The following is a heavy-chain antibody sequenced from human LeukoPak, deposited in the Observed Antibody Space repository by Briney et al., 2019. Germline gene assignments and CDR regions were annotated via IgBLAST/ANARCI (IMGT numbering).Heavy chain of an antibody. CDR1: GFTFSSYG. D-gene: IGHD5-18*01. CDR2: ISYDGSNK. CDR3: AKSGESWIQLLFDY. V-gene: IGHV3-30*18. Sequence: GWSLRLSCAASGFTFSSYGMHWVRQAPGKGLEWVAVISYDGSNKYYADSVKGRFTISRDNSKNTLYLQMNSLRAEDTAVYYCAKSGESWIQLLFDYWGQGTLVTVSS. J-gene: IGHJ4*02.